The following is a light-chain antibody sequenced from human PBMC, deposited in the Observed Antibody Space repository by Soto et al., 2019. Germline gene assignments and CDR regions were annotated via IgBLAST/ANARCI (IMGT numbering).Light chain of an antibody. CDR3: QQYGTSPWA. CDR1: QSVGRNY. Sequence: EIVLTHFPGTLSLSPGERATLSCRASQSVGRNYVAWYQQKPGQAPRVIIYAASNRASGITDRFSGSGSGSDFTLTISRLEPEDFAVYYCQQYGTSPWAFGQGPKVEIK. J-gene: IGKJ1*01. V-gene: IGKV3-20*01. CDR2: AAS.